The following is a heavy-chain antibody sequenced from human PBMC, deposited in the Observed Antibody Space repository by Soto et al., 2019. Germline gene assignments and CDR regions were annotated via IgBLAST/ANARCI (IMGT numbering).Heavy chain of an antibody. J-gene: IGHJ6*02. CDR2: IYPRGGTT. CDR3: ARVGYSSTGTTFHYHGLDV. V-gene: IGHV1-46*01. D-gene: IGHD3-22*01. CDR1: GYNFTSHY. Sequence: ASVKVSCKASGYNFTSHYMHWVRQAPGQGLESMGIIYPRGGTTIYAQKFQGRVTMTRDTSTHTFYMELSSLRSEDTAMYYCARVGYSSTGTTFHYHGLDVWGQGTTVTVSS.